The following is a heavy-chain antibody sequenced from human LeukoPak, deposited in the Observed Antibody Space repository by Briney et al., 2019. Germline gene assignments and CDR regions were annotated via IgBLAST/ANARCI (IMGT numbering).Heavy chain of an antibody. CDR3: ARHSSGGTYYYYGMDV. V-gene: IGHV5-10-1*01. CDR2: IDPSDSYT. CDR1: GYSCTSYW. D-gene: IGHD2-15*01. J-gene: IGHJ6*04. Sequence: GESLRISCKGSGYSCTSYWISWVRQMPGKGLEWMGRIDPSDSYTNYSPSFQGHVTISADKSISTAYLQWSSLKASDTAMYYCARHSSGGTYYYYGMDVWGKGTTVTVSS.